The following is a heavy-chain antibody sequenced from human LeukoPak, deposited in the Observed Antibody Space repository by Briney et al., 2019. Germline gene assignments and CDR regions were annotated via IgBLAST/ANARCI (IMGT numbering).Heavy chain of an antibody. Sequence: PGGSLRLSCAASGFTFSSYGLHWVRQAPGKGLEWVAFIGYIESNIHYADSVKGRFTISRDNSKNTLYLQMNSLRAEDTAVYYCAKDRTPATTVVVVAAPPLYWGQGTLVTVSS. CDR1: GFTFSSYG. J-gene: IGHJ4*02. D-gene: IGHD2-15*01. CDR2: IGYIESNI. CDR3: AKDRTPATTVVVVAAPPLY. V-gene: IGHV3-30*02.